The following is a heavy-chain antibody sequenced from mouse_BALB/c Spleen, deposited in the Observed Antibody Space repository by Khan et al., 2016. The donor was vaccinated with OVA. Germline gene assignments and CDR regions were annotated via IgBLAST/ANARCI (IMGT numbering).Heavy chain of an antibody. V-gene: IGHV1-7*01. Sequence: QVQLKQSGAELAKPGASVKMSCKASGYTFTSYWMHWVKQRPGQGLEWIGYINPSTDYTEYNQKFKDKATLTADKSSSTAYIPLTSLTSEDSAVYYCTNHGSSAAWFTYWGQGTLVTVSA. D-gene: IGHD1-1*01. CDR3: TNHGSSAAWFTY. J-gene: IGHJ3*01. CDR2: INPSTDYT. CDR1: GYTFTSYW.